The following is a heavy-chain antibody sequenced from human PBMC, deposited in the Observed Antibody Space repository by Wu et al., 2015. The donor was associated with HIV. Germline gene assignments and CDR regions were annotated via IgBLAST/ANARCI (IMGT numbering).Heavy chain of an antibody. CDR1: GYTFVSYD. Sequence: QVALVQSGAEVKKPGASVKVSCKAFGYTFVSYDIHRVRQAPGQGLEWMGWMNPKSGHTGYSQKFQGRITMTRDNSISTAYMELSRLRSADTAVFYCARGPSTRADEVGGYWSDPWGQGTLVSVSS. CDR3: ARGPSTRADEVGGYWSDP. CDR2: MNPKSGHT. D-gene: IGHD3-16*01. V-gene: IGHV1-8*01. J-gene: IGHJ5*02.